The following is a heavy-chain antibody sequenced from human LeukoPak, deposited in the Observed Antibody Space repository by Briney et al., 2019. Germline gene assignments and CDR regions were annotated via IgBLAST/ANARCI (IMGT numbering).Heavy chain of an antibody. CDR2: NDPNSGAT. D-gene: IGHD3-22*01. CDR3: ARANPYDNNGYSPELRY. J-gene: IGHJ4*02. CDR1: GYTFTSYY. Sequence: ASVKVSCKTSGYTFTSYYIHWLRQAPGQGFEWMGWNDPNSGATKYEHFQGRATMTTDTSISTAYMDLNSLRSDDTAIYFCARANPYDNNGYSPELRYWGQGTLVTVSS. V-gene: IGHV1-2*02.